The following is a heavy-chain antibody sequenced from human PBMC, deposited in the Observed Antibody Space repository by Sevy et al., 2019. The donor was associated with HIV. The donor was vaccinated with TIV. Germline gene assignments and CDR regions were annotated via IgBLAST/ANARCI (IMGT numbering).Heavy chain of an antibody. CDR1: GFTFSSYS. V-gene: IGHV3-21*01. D-gene: IGHD3-22*01. CDR2: ISSSSSYI. J-gene: IGHJ5*02. Sequence: GGSLRLSCAASGFTFSSYSMNWVRQAPGKGLEWVSSISSSSSYIYYADSVKGRFTISRDNAKNSLYLQMNGLRAEETAVYYCARAKSTSSGYPPSPRINWFDPWGQGTLVTVSS. CDR3: ARAKSTSSGYPPSPRINWFDP.